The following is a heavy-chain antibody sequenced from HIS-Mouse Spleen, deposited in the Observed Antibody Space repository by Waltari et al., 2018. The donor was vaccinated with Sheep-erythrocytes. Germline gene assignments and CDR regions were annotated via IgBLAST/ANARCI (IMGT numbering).Heavy chain of an antibody. J-gene: IGHJ4*02. CDR2: VIPNLGIA. D-gene: IGHD1-26*01. V-gene: IGHV1-69*04. Sequence: QVQLVQSGAEVKKPGASVKVSCKASGYTFTSYGISWVRQAPGQGLEWMGRVIPNLGIANYAQKFQGRVTITADKSTSTADMELSSLRSEDTAVYYCAQTGATTPHFDYWGQGTLVTVSS. CDR1: GYTFTSYG. CDR3: AQTGATTPHFDY.